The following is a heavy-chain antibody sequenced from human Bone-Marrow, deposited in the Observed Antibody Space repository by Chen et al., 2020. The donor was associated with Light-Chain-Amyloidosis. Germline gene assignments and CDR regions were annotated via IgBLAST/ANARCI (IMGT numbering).Heavy chain of an antibody. V-gene: IGHV3-23*04. J-gene: IGHJ4*02. CDR1: RFTLSSYV. D-gene: IGHD4-17*01. CDR2: IAYSGGSK. Sequence: DVQVVESGGGLVQPGGSLRLSCVASRFTLSSYVMTWVRQAPGKGPEWVSLIAYSGGSKFYADSVTGRFTISRDNFKNTVYLQMNSLRADDSAVYYCAKGGTTEFYFANWGQGTLVTVSS. CDR3: AKGGTTEFYFAN.